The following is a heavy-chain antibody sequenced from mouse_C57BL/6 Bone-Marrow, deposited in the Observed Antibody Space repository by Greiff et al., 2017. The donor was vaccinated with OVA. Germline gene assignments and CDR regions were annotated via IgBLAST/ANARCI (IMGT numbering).Heavy chain of an antibody. Sequence: EVKLVESGGGLVQPKGSLKLSCAASGFSFNTYAMNWVRQAPGKDLEWVARIRSKSNNYATYYADSVKDRFTISRDDSESMLYLQMNNLKTEDTAMYYCVRHDVYWYFDVWGTGTTVTVSS. CDR3: VRHDVYWYFDV. J-gene: IGHJ1*03. D-gene: IGHD2-3*01. CDR1: GFSFNTYA. V-gene: IGHV10-1*01. CDR2: IRSKSNNYAT.